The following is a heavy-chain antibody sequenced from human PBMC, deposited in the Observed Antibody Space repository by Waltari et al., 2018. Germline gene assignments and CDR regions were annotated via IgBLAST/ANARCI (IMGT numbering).Heavy chain of an antibody. Sequence: EVQLVQSGAEMTKPGQSLKISCKWSGYSSTRYWIAWVRQMSGKGLEWMAMIDPSESETRYSPSFQGQVTISVDKSTSTAYLQWNSRRASDTAVYFCARLFGFGNNADYWGQGTLVTVSS. J-gene: IGHJ4*02. V-gene: IGHV5-51*01. D-gene: IGHD3-3*01. CDR2: IDPSESET. CDR1: GYSSTRYW. CDR3: ARLFGFGNNADY.